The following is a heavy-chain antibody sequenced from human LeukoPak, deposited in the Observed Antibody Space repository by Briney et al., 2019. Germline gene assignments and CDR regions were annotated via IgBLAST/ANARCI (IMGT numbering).Heavy chain of an antibody. V-gene: IGHV3-30-3*01. CDR3: AREGDMGATSY. CDR2: ISYDGSNK. D-gene: IGHD1-26*01. CDR1: GFTFSSYA. Sequence: PGGSLRLSCATSGFTFSSYAMHWVRRAPGKGLEWVAVISYDGSNKYYADSVKGRFTISRDNPKNTLYLQMNSLRAEDTAVYYCAREGDMGATSYWGQGTLVTVSS. J-gene: IGHJ4*02.